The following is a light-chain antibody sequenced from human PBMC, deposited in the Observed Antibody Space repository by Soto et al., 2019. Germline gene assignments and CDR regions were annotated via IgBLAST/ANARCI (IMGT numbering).Light chain of an antibody. V-gene: IGKV1-5*01. CDR3: QPYTSYSALP. CDR1: QSISSW. J-gene: IGKJ4*01. Sequence: EIQRTQAPSSMCAAVGDRVTITSRASQSISSWLAWYQQKPGKAPKLLIFDAFSLESGVPSRFSGSRSGTEFTLTISSLQPDDYATYYCQPYTSYSALPFGGGTQLDIK. CDR2: DAF.